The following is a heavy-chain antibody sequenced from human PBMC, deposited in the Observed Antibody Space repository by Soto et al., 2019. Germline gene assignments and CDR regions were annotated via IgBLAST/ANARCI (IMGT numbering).Heavy chain of an antibody. CDR1: GFTFSSYG. D-gene: IGHD3-16*01. V-gene: IGHV3-30*18. Sequence: GGSLRLSCAASGFTFSSYGMHWVRQAPGKGLEWVAVISYDGSNKYYADSVKGRFTISRDNSKNTLYLQMNSLRAEDTAVYYCAKDAAKPQLGGGYYYYGMDVWGQGTTVTVS. J-gene: IGHJ6*02. CDR3: AKDAAKPQLGGGYYYYGMDV. CDR2: ISYDGSNK.